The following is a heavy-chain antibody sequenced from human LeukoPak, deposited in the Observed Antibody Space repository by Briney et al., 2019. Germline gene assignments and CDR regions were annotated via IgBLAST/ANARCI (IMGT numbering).Heavy chain of an antibody. CDR3: AGQASGMTTVTTGYFDY. Sequence: GASEKVSCKASGGTFSSYAISWVRQAPGQGLEWMGGIIPIFGTANYAQKFQGRVTITADESTSTAYMELSSLRSEDTAVYYCAGQASGMTTVTTGYFDYWGQGTLVTVSS. CDR1: GGTFSSYA. D-gene: IGHD4-11*01. J-gene: IGHJ4*02. V-gene: IGHV1-69*13. CDR2: IIPIFGTA.